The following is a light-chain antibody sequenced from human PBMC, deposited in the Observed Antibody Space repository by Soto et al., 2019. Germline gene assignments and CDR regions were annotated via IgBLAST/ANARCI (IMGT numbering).Light chain of an antibody. CDR2: DVT. J-gene: IGLJ1*01. Sequence: QSALTQPPSVSGSPGQAVTFSCTGTNSYVGRYDYVSWYQQLPGEAPKLIIYDVTKRPSGVPTRFSGSKSGNTASLTISGLQAEDEADYFCSSFAGSYTHVFGSGTRSPS. CDR3: SSFAGSYTHV. V-gene: IGLV2-11*01. CDR1: NSYVGRYDY.